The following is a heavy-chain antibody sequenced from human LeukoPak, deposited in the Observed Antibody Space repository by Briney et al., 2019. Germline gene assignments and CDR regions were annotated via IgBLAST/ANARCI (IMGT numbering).Heavy chain of an antibody. Sequence: ASVKVSCKASGYTFTSYDINWVRQATGQGLEWMGWMNPNSGNTGYAQKFQGRVTITRNTSISTAYMELSSLRSEDTAVYYCARGVLYRNGYLVDYWGQGTLVTVSS. D-gene: IGHD5-18*01. CDR3: ARGVLYRNGYLVDY. V-gene: IGHV1-8*01. J-gene: IGHJ4*02. CDR1: GYTFTSYD. CDR2: MNPNSGNT.